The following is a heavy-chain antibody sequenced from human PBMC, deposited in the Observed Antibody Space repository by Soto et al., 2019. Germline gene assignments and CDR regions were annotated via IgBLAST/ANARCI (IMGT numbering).Heavy chain of an antibody. D-gene: IGHD4-17*01. CDR2: INAGNGNT. CDR3: ARWDYGDGNYFDY. Sequence: ASVKVSCKASGYTFTSYAMHWVRQAPRQRPEQMGWINAGNGNTKYSQKFQGRVTITRDTSATTAYMELSSLRSEDTAVYYCARWDYGDGNYFDYWGQGTLVTVSS. J-gene: IGHJ4*02. CDR1: GYTFTSYA. V-gene: IGHV1-3*01.